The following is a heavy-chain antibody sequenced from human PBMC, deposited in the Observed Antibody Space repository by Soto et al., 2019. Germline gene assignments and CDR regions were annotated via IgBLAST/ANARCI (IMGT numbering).Heavy chain of an antibody. V-gene: IGHV1-69*01. CDR1: GGTLSTYA. D-gene: IGHD2-2*01. Sequence: QVQLVQSGAEVKKPGSSVKVSCKASGGTLSTYAISWVRQAPGQVIEWMGGIIPILHSTNIAQSFQGRVTVTADESTGTVYMELSSLRFEDTAVYYCARNQLLQGDYYYAMDVWGQGTTVTVSS. J-gene: IGHJ6*02. CDR2: IIPILHST. CDR3: ARNQLLQGDYYYAMDV.